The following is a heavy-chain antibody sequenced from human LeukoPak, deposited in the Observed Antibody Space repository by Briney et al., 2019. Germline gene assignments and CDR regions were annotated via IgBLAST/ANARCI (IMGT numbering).Heavy chain of an antibody. CDR2: INSDGRTT. Sequence: GGSLRLSCAASGFTFSTFSMYWVRQAPGKGLVWISVINSDGRTTSYADSVKGRFTISRDNAKNTLYLQMNSLRAEDTAVYYCARVNYYDSSGYYYDYWGQGTLVTVSS. CDR3: ARVNYYDSSGYYYDY. J-gene: IGHJ4*02. CDR1: GFTFSTFS. V-gene: IGHV3-74*01. D-gene: IGHD3-22*01.